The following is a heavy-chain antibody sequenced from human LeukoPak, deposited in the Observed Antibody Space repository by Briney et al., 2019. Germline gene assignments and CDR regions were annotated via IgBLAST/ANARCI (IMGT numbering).Heavy chain of an antibody. J-gene: IGHJ4*02. V-gene: IGHV1-2*02. CDR2: NNPNSGGT. D-gene: IGHD4-11*01. CDR1: GYTFTGYY. Sequence: VASVKVSCKASGYTFTGYYMHWVRQAPGQGLEWMGWNNPNSGGTNYAQKFQGRVTMTRDTSISTAYMELSSLISDDTAVYYCARGRTTGEFDYWGQGTLVTVSS. CDR3: ARGRTTGEFDY.